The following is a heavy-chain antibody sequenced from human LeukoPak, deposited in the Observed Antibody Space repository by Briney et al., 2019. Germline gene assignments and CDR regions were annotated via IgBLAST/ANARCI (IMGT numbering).Heavy chain of an antibody. D-gene: IGHD6-13*01. Sequence: PGGSLRLSCAASGFTFSSYAMSWVRQAPGKGLEWVSAISGSGGSTYYADSVKGRFTISRDNSKNTLYLQMNSLRAEDTAVYYCAKDGRRLSSWAYYFDYWGQGTLVTVSS. CDR2: ISGSGGST. CDR3: AKDGRRLSSWAYYFDY. CDR1: GFTFSSYA. J-gene: IGHJ4*02. V-gene: IGHV3-23*01.